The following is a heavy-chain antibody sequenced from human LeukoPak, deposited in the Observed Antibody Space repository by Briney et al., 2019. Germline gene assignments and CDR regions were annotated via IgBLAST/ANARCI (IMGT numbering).Heavy chain of an antibody. CDR2: ISWNSGSI. V-gene: IGHV3-9*01. CDR1: GFTFDDYA. Sequence: GGSLRLSCAASGFTFDDYAMHWVRQAPGKGLEWVSGISWNSGSIGYADSVKGRFTISRDNAKNSLYLQMNSLRAEDTALYYCAKDGVRGVYYYYGMDVWGQGTTVTVSS. J-gene: IGHJ6*02. CDR3: AKDGVRGVYYYYGMDV. D-gene: IGHD3-10*01.